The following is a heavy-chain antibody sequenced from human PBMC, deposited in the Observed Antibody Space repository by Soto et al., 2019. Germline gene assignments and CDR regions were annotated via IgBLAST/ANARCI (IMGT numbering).Heavy chain of an antibody. D-gene: IGHD4-17*01. V-gene: IGHV1-18*01. CDR1: GYTFTIYG. Sequence: GASVKVSCKASGYTFTIYGIIWVRQAPGQGLEWMGWISAYNGNTNYAQKLQGRVTMTTDTSTSTAYMELRSLRSDDTAVYYCARDGGYGDYVENYYGMDVWGQGTTVTVSS. J-gene: IGHJ6*02. CDR3: ARDGGYGDYVENYYGMDV. CDR2: ISAYNGNT.